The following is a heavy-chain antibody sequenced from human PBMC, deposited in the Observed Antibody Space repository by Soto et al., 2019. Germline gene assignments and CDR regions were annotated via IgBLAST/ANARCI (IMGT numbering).Heavy chain of an antibody. CDR2: ISYGGST. D-gene: IGHD6-13*01. CDR1: GGSISSYY. Sequence: QVQLQESGPGLVKPSETLSLTCTVSGGSISSYYWNWIRQPPGKGLEWIGYISYGGSTNYNPSLKSRVTIAVDTSKKQFSRKLSSVTAADTAVYYCAREGVSSTWYYYYAMDVWGQGTTVTVSS. J-gene: IGHJ6*02. V-gene: IGHV4-59*01. CDR3: AREGVSSTWYYYYAMDV.